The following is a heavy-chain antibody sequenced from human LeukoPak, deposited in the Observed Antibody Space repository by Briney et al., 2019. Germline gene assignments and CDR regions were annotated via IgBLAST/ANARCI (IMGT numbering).Heavy chain of an antibody. Sequence: PGGSLRLSCAASGFTVSRNYMSWVRQAPGQGLEWVSSISGSGGTTYYADSVKVRFTISRDNSKNTLYLQMNSLRTEDTAVYYCASQPDDYDYVWGSYRSPEPYFDYWGQGTLVTVSS. CDR2: ISGSGGTT. CDR3: ASQPDDYDYVWGSYRSPEPYFDY. V-gene: IGHV3-23*01. J-gene: IGHJ4*02. CDR1: GFTVSRNY. D-gene: IGHD3-16*02.